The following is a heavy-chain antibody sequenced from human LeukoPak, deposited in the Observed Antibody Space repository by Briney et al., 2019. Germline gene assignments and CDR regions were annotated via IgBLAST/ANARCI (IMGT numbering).Heavy chain of an antibody. D-gene: IGHD5-18*01. CDR3: AREVSYGYRAPYYFDY. Sequence: SETLSLTCTVSGGSISSYYWSWIRQPAGKGLEWMGRIYTSGSTNYNPSLKSRVTMSVDTSKNQFSLKLSSVTAADTAVYYCAREVSYGYRAPYYFDYWGQGTLVTVSS. V-gene: IGHV4-4*07. CDR2: IYTSGST. J-gene: IGHJ4*02. CDR1: GGSISSYY.